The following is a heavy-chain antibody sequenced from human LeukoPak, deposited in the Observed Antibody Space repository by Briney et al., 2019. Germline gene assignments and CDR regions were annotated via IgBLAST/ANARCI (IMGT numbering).Heavy chain of an antibody. V-gene: IGHV4-39*07. D-gene: IGHD6-13*01. Sequence: PSETLSLTCTVSGGSISSSPYYWGWIRQPPGKGLEWIGSIYYSGTTHYNPSLESRVTISVDTSKNQFSLKLSSVTAADTAVYYCARGPTQYSSSWLDLWGQGTLVTVSS. CDR1: GGSISSSPYY. CDR3: ARGPTQYSSSWLDL. CDR2: IYYSGTT. J-gene: IGHJ5*02.